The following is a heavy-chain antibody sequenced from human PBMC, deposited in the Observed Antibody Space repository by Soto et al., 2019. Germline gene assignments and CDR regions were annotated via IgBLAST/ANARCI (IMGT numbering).Heavy chain of an antibody. CDR3: ARLDGHSNSMDV. J-gene: IGHJ6*03. D-gene: IGHD2-21*01. Sequence: SETRSLTCTVSAGSISSYYWTWFRQPLGKGLEWIGYIYYSGSTNYNPSLKSRVTISVATSKTQFSLKLSSVTAADTAVYYCARLDGHSNSMDVRGKATTVTGSS. CDR1: AGSISSYY. V-gene: IGHV4-59*08. CDR2: IYYSGST.